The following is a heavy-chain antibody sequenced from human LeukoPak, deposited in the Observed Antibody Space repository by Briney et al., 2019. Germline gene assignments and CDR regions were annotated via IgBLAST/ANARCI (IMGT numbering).Heavy chain of an antibody. CDR1: GGTFSSYA. CDR2: IIPIFGTA. J-gene: IGHJ4*02. V-gene: IGHV1-69*13. D-gene: IGHD2-2*01. Sequence: SVKVSCKASGGTFSSYAISWVRQAPGQGLEWMGGIIPIFGTANYAQKFQGRVTITADESTSTAYMELSSLRVEDTAVYYCVRGVPVTPGIDYWGQGTLVTVSS. CDR3: VRGVPVTPGIDY.